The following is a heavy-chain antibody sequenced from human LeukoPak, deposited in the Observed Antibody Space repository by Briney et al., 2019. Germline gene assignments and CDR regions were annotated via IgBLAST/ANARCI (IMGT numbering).Heavy chain of an antibody. D-gene: IGHD3-10*01. V-gene: IGHV4-61*01. CDR1: GGSVSSHNYY. Sequence: PETLSLTCSVSGGSVSSHNYYWSWVRQPPGKGLEWIGFISYTGTTNYNPSLQSRLTMSVDTSKNQFSLKLSSVTAADTAVYYCARGWLSFGEHFDYWGQGTLVTVSS. CDR2: ISYTGTT. J-gene: IGHJ4*02. CDR3: ARGWLSFGEHFDY.